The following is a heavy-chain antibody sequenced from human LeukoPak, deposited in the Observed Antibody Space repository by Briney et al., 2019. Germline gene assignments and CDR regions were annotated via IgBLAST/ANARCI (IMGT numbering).Heavy chain of an antibody. V-gene: IGHV3-21*01. D-gene: IGHD2-15*01. J-gene: IGHJ4*02. Sequence: AGGSLRLSCAASGFTFSSYSMNWVRQAPGKGLEWVSSIRSSSSYIYYADSLKGRFTISRDNAKNSLYLQMNSLRAEDTAVYYCARALEVVAATHYYFDYWGQGTLVTVSS. CDR2: IRSSSSYI. CDR1: GFTFSSYS. CDR3: ARALEVVAATHYYFDY.